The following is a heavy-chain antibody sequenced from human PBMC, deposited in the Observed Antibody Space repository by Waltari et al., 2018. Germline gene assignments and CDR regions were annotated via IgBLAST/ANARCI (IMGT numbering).Heavy chain of an antibody. D-gene: IGHD1-26*01. CDR2: VTSDDKT. V-gene: IGHV3-53*01. Sequence: EVQLVESGGGLLQPGGSLRLSCEASAFSVSRNDMTWVRQAPGKGLEWLSIVTSDDKTYYADSVKGRFTISRDNSKNTLYLEMSSLTAEDTAVYYCARDKGVEPTTRFDYWGQGTLVTVSS. CDR1: AFSVSRND. CDR3: ARDKGVEPTTRFDY. J-gene: IGHJ4*02.